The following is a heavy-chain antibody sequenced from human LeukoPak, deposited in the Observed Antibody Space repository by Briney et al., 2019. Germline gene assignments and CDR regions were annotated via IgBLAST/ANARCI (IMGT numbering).Heavy chain of an antibody. J-gene: IGHJ6*02. V-gene: IGHV4-39*01. CDR2: IYYSGGT. Sequence: SETLSLTCSVSGGSISSSSYYWGWLRQPPGKGLEWIGSIYYSGGTNYNPSLKTRATVSVDTSKNQFSLDLTSVTAADTAVYYCARSGYSPGYYGMDVWGQGTTVTVSS. CDR3: ARSGYSPGYYGMDV. D-gene: IGHD5-18*01. CDR1: GGSISSSSYY.